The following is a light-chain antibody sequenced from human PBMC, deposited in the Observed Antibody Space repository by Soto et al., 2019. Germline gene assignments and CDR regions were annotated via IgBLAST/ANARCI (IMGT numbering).Light chain of an antibody. CDR3: QQYYTTLS. CDR2: WAS. CDR1: QSVLYNSDNKNY. Sequence: DIVMTQSPDSLAVSLGERATINCKSSQSVLYNSDNKNYLAWYQQKAGQPHKLLIYWASTRDSGVPDRFSGSGSGAYFTLTINNLQSEDVAFYSCQQYYTTLSFGGGTKVEIK. V-gene: IGKV4-1*01. J-gene: IGKJ4*01.